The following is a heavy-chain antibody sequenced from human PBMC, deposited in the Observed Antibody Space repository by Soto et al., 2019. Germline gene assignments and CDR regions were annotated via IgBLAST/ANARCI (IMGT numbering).Heavy chain of an antibody. CDR2: IYYSGST. D-gene: IGHD3-9*01. V-gene: IGHV4-31*03. CDR3: AREDDILTGPRMDV. Sequence: PSETLSLTCTVSGGSISSGGYYWSLILQHPGKGLEWIGYIYYSGSTYYNPSLKSRVTISVDTSKNQFSLKLSSVTAEDTAVYYCAREDDILTGPRMDVWGQGTTVTVSS. J-gene: IGHJ6*02. CDR1: GGSISSGGYY.